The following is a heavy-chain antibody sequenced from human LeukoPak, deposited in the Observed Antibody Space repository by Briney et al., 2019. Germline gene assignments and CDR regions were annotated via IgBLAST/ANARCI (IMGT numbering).Heavy chain of an antibody. J-gene: IGHJ4*02. CDR2: INHSGST. Sequence: SETLSLTCAVYGGSFSGYYWSWIRQPPGKGLEWIGEINHSGSTNYNPSLKSRVTISVDTSKNQFSLKMSSVTAADTAVYYCARGNRTAMASPYFDCWGQGTLVTVSS. CDR3: ARGNRTAMASPYFDC. V-gene: IGHV4-34*01. CDR1: GGSFSGYY. D-gene: IGHD5-18*01.